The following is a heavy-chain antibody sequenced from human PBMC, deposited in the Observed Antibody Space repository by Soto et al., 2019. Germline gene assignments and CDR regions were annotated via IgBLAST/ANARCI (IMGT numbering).Heavy chain of an antibody. CDR3: VKDSVAGTGRTFYYFDH. Sequence: EVQLVESGGGWIHPGRSLRLFCAASGFIFDDYAMHWVRQAPGKGLEWVSGISWDSSDVAYAYSVKGRFTISRDSVRNSLYLQMNSLRPEDTALYYCVKDSVAGTGRTFYYFDHWGQGTPVTVSS. CDR2: ISWDSSDV. D-gene: IGHD6-19*01. CDR1: GFIFDDYA. V-gene: IGHV3-9*01. J-gene: IGHJ4*02.